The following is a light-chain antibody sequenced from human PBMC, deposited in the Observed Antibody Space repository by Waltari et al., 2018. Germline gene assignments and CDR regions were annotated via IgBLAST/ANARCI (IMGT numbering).Light chain of an antibody. J-gene: IGKJ2*01. Sequence: DIVMTQSPDSLAVSLGERATINCKSSQNVLPSFNNKNYLAWYQLKPGQSPKLLIYWASTRESGVPDRFSGSGSGTDFTLTISSLQAEDVAVYYCQQYYTAPYTFGQGTKVEIK. CDR3: QQYYTAPYT. CDR1: QNVLPSFNNKNY. V-gene: IGKV4-1*01. CDR2: WAS.